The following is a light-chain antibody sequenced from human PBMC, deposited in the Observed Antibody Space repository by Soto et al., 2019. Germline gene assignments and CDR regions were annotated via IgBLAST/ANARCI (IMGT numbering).Light chain of an antibody. V-gene: IGKV1-5*03. CDR3: LQDYNYPPT. CDR1: QTIDSW. J-gene: IGKJ1*01. CDR2: KAS. Sequence: IQLTQSPSSLPASVGDRVTITCRASQTIDSWLAWYQQRPGKPPNLLIYKASTLASGVPSRFSGSGSGTEFTLTINSLQPDDFATYYCLQDYNYPPTFGQGTKVDIK.